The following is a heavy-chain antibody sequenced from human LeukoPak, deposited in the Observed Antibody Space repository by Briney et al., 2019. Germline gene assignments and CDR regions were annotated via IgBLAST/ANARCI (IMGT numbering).Heavy chain of an antibody. CDR3: AKGGRSSPFDY. D-gene: IGHD6-6*01. CDR1: GFTFSDSA. Sequence: GGSLRLSCAASGFTFSDSAMTWVRQAPGKGLEWVSLISASGVSTYYADSVKGRFTISRDNSKNTLYLQMNSLRVEDSALYYCAKGGRSSPFDYWGQGTLVAVSS. CDR2: ISASGVST. V-gene: IGHV3-23*01. J-gene: IGHJ4*02.